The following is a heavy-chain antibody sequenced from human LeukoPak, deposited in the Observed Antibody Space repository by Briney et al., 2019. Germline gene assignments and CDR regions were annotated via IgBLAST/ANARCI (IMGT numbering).Heavy chain of an antibody. CDR1: GGSFSGYY. CDR2: INHSGST. Sequence: SETLSLTCAVYGGSFSGYYWSWIRQPPGKGLKWIGEINHSGSTNYNPSLKSRVTISVDTSKNQFSLKLSSVTAADTAVYYCARQIAGYSYGYYFDYWGQRTLVTVSS. D-gene: IGHD5-18*01. CDR3: ARQIAGYSYGYYFDY. V-gene: IGHV4-34*01. J-gene: IGHJ4*02.